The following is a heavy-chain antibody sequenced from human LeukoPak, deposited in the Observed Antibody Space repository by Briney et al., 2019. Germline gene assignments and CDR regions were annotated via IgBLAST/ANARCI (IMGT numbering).Heavy chain of an antibody. V-gene: IGHV4-61*05. D-gene: IGHD2-15*01. Sequence: PSETLSLTCTVSGGSISSSSYYWGWTRQPPGKGLEWIGYIYYSGSTNYNPSLKSRVTISVDTSKNQFSLKLSSVTAADTAVYYCARAICSGGSCYSVYFDYWGQGTLVTVSS. CDR2: IYYSGST. J-gene: IGHJ4*02. CDR1: GGSISSSSYY. CDR3: ARAICSGGSCYSVYFDY.